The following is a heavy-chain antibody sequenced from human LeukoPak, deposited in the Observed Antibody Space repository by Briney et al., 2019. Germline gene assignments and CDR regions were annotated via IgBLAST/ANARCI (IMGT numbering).Heavy chain of an antibody. CDR3: ARVSVAAAFDI. Sequence: GGSLRLSCAASGFTFSTYSMNWVRQAPGKGLEGVSSISSSSRYIYYADSVKGRFTISRDNAKNSLYLQVNSLRAEDTAVYYCARVSVAAAFDIWGQGTMVTVSS. D-gene: IGHD6-19*01. CDR1: GFTFSTYS. J-gene: IGHJ3*02. V-gene: IGHV3-21*01. CDR2: ISSSSRYI.